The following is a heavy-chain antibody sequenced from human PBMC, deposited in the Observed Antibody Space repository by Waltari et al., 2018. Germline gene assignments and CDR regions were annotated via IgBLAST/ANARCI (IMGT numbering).Heavy chain of an antibody. CDR1: GFTFTTYG. CDR2: FSDDGSNK. V-gene: IGHV3-30*18. Sequence: QVRLVESGGGVVQPGRSLRLSCAASGFTFTTYGMHWVRQAPGKGLGWVAGFSDDGSNKDYADSVRGRFTISRDISTNTLYLQMNSLRAEDTAVYYCAKDSAGNSGSSDYWGQGTLVIVSS. J-gene: IGHJ4*02. D-gene: IGHD6-6*01. CDR3: AKDSAGNSGSSDY.